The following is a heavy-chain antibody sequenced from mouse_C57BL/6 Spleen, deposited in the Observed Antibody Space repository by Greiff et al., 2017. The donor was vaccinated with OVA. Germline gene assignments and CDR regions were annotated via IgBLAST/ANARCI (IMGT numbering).Heavy chain of an antibody. CDR1: GYTFTDYN. J-gene: IGHJ4*01. V-gene: IGHV1-18*01. D-gene: IGHD3-2*02. CDR2: INPNNGGT. CDR3: ARSGAQRYYAMDY. Sequence: EVKLQESGPELVKPGASVKIPCKASGYTFTDYNMDWVKQSHGKSLEWIGDINPNNGGTIYNQKFKGKATLTVDKSSSTAYMELRSLTSEDTAVYYCARSGAQRYYAMDYWGQGTSVTVSS.